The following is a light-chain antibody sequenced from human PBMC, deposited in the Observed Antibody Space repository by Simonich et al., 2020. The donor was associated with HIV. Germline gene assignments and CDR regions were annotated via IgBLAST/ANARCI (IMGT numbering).Light chain of an antibody. J-gene: IGLJ3*02. CDR2: EDY. V-gene: IGLV6-57*03. CDR3: QSYDYTNWV. CDR1: SGSIASNY. Sequence: NFMLTQPHSVSESPGKTVTISCTRSSGSIASNYVQWYQQRPGSAPTTVIYEDYQRPSGVPDRFSGSIDSSSNSASLTISGLKTEDEVDYYCQSYDYTNWVFGGGTKLTVL.